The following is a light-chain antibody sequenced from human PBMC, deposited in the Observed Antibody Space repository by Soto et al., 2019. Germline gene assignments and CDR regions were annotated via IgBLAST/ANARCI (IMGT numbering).Light chain of an antibody. CDR3: QHYDGYPQT. Sequence: EIQMTQSPSSLSASALDRVTLTFLASQDINNFLAWFKQKPGKAPKTLIYGASSLHSGVPSRFSGSGSGTDFTLTISSLQPDDLATYYCQHYDGYPQTFGQGTRL. CDR1: QDINNF. CDR2: GAS. J-gene: IGKJ5*01. V-gene: IGKV1-16*01.